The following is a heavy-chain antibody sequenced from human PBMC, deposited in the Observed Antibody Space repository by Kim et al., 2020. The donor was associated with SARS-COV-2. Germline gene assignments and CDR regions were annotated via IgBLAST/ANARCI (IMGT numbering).Heavy chain of an antibody. V-gene: IGHV3-23*02. Sequence: SLKGRFTISIDNSKSPLYLQMNSLRAEDTAVCYCATKKGYFAWLFTFDYWGQGTLVTVSS. D-gene: IGHD3-9*01. CDR3: ATKKGYFAWLFTFDY. J-gene: IGHJ4*02.